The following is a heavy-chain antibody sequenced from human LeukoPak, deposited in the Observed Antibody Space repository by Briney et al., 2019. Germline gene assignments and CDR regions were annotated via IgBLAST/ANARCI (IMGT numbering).Heavy chain of an antibody. CDR1: GYTFTTYY. CDR3: ARGDIVVVPAATSNGMDV. CDR2: IDPSGGST. D-gene: IGHD2-2*01. Sequence: GASVKVSCKASGYTFTTYYMHWVRQAPGRGLEWMGIIDPSGGSTSYAQKFQGRVTMTRDTSTSTVYMELSSLRSEDTAVYYCARGDIVVVPAATSNGMDVWGQGTTVTVSS. J-gene: IGHJ6*02. V-gene: IGHV1-46*01.